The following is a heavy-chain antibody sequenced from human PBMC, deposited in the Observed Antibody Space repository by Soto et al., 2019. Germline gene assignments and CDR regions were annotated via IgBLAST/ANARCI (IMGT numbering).Heavy chain of an antibody. V-gene: IGHV6-1*01. CDR3: ARELIEVVPAAANWFDP. J-gene: IGHJ5*02. CDR2: TYYRSKWYN. Sequence: SQTLSLTCAISGDSVSSNSAAWNWIRQSPSRGLEWLGRTYYRSKWYNDYAVSVKSRITINPDTSKNQFSLQLNPVTPEDTAVYYCARELIEVVPAAANWFDPWGQGTLVTVSS. CDR1: GDSVSSNSAA. D-gene: IGHD2-2*01.